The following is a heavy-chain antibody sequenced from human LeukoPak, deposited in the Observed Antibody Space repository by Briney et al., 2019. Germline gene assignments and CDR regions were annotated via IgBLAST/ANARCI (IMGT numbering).Heavy chain of an antibody. CDR1: GYTFTGYY. D-gene: IGHD1-1*01. CDR3: AREGPGTTGTMGEVYYYYYMDV. CDR2: INPNSGGT. V-gene: IGHV1-2*02. J-gene: IGHJ6*03. Sequence: ASVKVSCKASGYTFTGYYMHWVRQAPGQGLEWMGWINPNSGGTNYAQKFQGRVTMTRDTSISTAYMELSRLRSDDTAVYYCAREGPGTTGTMGEVYYYYYMDVWGKGTTVTISS.